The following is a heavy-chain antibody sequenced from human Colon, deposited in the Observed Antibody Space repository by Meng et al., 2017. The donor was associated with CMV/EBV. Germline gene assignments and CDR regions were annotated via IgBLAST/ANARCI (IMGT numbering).Heavy chain of an antibody. CDR3: ARGGSIVVVPAARALDAFDI. Sequence: ASVKVSCKASGYTFTSYYMHWVRQAPGQGLEWMGIINPSGGSTSYAQKFQGRVTITADKSTSTAYMELSSLRSEDTAVYYCARGGSIVVVPAARALDAFDIWGQGTMVTVS. V-gene: IGHV1-46*01. J-gene: IGHJ3*02. CDR2: INPSGGST. D-gene: IGHD2-2*01. CDR1: GYTFTSYY.